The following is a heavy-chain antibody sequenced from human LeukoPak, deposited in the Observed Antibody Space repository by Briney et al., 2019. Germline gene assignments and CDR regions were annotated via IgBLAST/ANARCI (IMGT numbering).Heavy chain of an antibody. CDR2: INTDGSST. CDR1: GFTFSSYW. Sequence: GGSLRLSCAASGFTFSSYWMHWVRQAPGKGLVWVSRINTDGSSTSYADSVKGRFTISRDNAKNTLYLQMNSLRAEDTAVYYCARDRIHYDFWSGYPDYWGQGTLVTVSS. CDR3: ARDRIHYDFWSGYPDY. J-gene: IGHJ4*02. V-gene: IGHV3-74*01. D-gene: IGHD3-3*01.